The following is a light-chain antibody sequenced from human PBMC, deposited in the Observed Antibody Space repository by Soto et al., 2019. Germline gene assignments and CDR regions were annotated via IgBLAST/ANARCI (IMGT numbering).Light chain of an antibody. Sequence: ETVMTQSPATLSVSPGEGATLSCRASQTINNNLAWYQQKPGQAPRLLIYGASRRATGVPARFSGSGSGTDFTLTISSLQPEDFATYSCQQSYNSPQTFGRGTKVDIK. J-gene: IGKJ1*01. CDR3: QQSYNSPQT. CDR2: GAS. CDR1: QTINNN. V-gene: IGKV3-15*01.